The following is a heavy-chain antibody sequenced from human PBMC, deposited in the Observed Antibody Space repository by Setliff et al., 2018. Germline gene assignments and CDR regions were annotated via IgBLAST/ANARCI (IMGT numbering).Heavy chain of an antibody. V-gene: IGHV4-34*01. CDR2: INHSGIT. D-gene: IGHD1-26*01. CDR3: ARDNTIVGATDY. CDR1: GGSLSNYY. J-gene: IGHJ4*02. Sequence: PSETLSLTCTVYGGSLSNYYWSWVRQPPGKGPEWIVEINHSGITNYNPSLKGRVTISVDTSKNQLSLKVNSVTVADTAVYFCARDNTIVGATDYWGQGTLVTVSS.